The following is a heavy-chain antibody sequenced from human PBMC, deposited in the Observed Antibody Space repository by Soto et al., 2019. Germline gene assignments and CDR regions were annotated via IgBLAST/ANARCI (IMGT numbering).Heavy chain of an antibody. Sequence: QVQLVQSGAEVKKPGSSVKVSCKASGGTFSSYAISWVRQAPGQGLEWMGGIIPIFGTANYAQKFQGRVTITADESTSTAYMGLSSLRSEDTAVYYCARANDYGDYEGVADAFDIWGQGTMVTVSS. CDR3: ARANDYGDYEGVADAFDI. D-gene: IGHD4-17*01. J-gene: IGHJ3*02. CDR1: GGTFSSYA. V-gene: IGHV1-69*01. CDR2: IIPIFGTA.